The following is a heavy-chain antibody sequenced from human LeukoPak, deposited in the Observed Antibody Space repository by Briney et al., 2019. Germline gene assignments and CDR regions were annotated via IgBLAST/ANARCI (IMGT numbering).Heavy chain of an antibody. Sequence: PGGSLRLSCAASGFTFSSHFMHWVRQVPGGGLAWVSRIDYDGTTMVYADSVRGRFTISRDNVKNMLYLQMNSLREDDTAVYYCARNSWGIDYWGQGTMVTVSS. CDR3: ARNSWGIDY. CDR1: GFTFSSHF. D-gene: IGHD2/OR15-2a*01. V-gene: IGHV3-74*01. J-gene: IGHJ4*02. CDR2: IDYDGTTM.